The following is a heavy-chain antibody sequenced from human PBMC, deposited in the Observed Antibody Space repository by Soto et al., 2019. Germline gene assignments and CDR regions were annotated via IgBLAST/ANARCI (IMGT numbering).Heavy chain of an antibody. V-gene: IGHV1-69*01. CDR2: IITIFGAA. D-gene: IGHD3-10*01. J-gene: IGHJ5*02. CDR3: ARVAMVRGVHNSFDP. Sequence: QVQLVQSGAEVKKPGSSVKVSCKASGGTFSTYAINWVRQAPGQGLEWMGGIITIFGAANYEQKFRGRVTITADESTSTASMELGSVISEDAAVYYCARVAMVRGVHNSFDPWGQGPLVTVSS. CDR1: GGTFSTYA.